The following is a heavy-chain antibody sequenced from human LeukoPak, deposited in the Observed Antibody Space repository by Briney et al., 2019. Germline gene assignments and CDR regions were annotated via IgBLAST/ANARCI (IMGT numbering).Heavy chain of an antibody. D-gene: IGHD3-10*01. J-gene: IGHJ4*02. CDR1: GASISSSTFY. CDR2: IFNSGNA. V-gene: IGHV4-39*01. Sequence: SETLSLTCSVSGASISSSTFYWGWIRQPPGQGLEWIGSIFNSGNAYYNSSLRSRVTISADTSENQFSLKLNSVTAADTAVYYRARGFYFGSGTYFHHFDYWGQGALVTVSS. CDR3: ARGFYFGSGTYFHHFDY.